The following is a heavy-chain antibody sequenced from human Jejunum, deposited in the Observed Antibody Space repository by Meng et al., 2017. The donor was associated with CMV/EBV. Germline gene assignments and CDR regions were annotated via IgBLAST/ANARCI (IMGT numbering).Heavy chain of an antibody. CDR2: INHIGST. CDR1: GASFGGSY. CDR3: GRRVVPAAIGY. J-gene: IGHJ4*02. V-gene: IGHV4-34*01. D-gene: IGHD2-2*01. Sequence: WAVYGASFGGSYWSWIRQPPGKGLEWIGEINHIGSTNYNPSLKSRVTISLDTSKNQFSLKLSSVTAADTAVYYCGRRVVPAAIGYWGQGALVTVSS.